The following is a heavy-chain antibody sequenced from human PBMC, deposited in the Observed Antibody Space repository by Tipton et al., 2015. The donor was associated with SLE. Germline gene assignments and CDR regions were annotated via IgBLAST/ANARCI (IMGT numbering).Heavy chain of an antibody. V-gene: IGHV4-59*01. D-gene: IGHD2-15*01. J-gene: IGHJ3*02. CDR1: GGSISSYY. CDR3: ARAEGSWDAFDI. Sequence: TLSLTCTVSGGSISSYYWSWIRQPPGRGLEWIGYIYYSGSTNYNPSLKSRVTTSVDTSKNQFSLKLSSVTAADTAVYYCARAEGSWDAFDIWGQGTMVTVSS. CDR2: IYYSGST.